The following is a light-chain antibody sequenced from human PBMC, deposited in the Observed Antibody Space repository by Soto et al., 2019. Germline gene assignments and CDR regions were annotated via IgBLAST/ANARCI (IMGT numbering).Light chain of an antibody. CDR2: RNN. V-gene: IGLV1-47*01. Sequence: QSVLTQPPLASGTPGQRVTISCSGSSSNIGSNYVYWYQQLPGTAPKLLIYRNNQRPSGVPDRFSGSKSGTSASLAISGLRSEDEADYYCAAWDDMLSVLFGGGTKLTVL. CDR3: AAWDDMLSVL. J-gene: IGLJ3*02. CDR1: SSNIGSNY.